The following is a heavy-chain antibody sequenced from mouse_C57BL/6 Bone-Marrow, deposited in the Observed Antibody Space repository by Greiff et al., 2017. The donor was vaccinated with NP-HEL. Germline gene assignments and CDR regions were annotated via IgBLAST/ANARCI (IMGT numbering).Heavy chain of an antibody. CDR3: ARSDPKGGAMDY. CDR2: IDPSDSYT. V-gene: IGHV1-59*01. J-gene: IGHJ4*01. CDR1: GYTFTSYW. Sequence: QVQLQQSGAELVRPGTSVKLSCKASGYTFTSYWMHWVKQRPGQGLEWIGVIDPSDSYTNYNQKFKGKATLTVDTSSSTAYMQLSSLTSEDSAVYYCARSDPKGGAMDYWGQGTSVTVSS.